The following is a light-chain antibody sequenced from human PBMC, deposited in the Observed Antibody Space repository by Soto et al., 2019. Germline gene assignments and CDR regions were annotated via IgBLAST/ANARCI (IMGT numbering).Light chain of an antibody. J-gene: IGKJ5*01. Sequence: DIQMAQSPSTLSASVGDRVTSTSRASQSISSWLAWYQQKPGKAPKLLIYDASSLESGVPSRFSGSGSGTEFTLTISSLQPDDFATYYCQQYNSYPITFGQGTRLEI. CDR1: QSISSW. V-gene: IGKV1-5*01. CDR3: QQYNSYPIT. CDR2: DAS.